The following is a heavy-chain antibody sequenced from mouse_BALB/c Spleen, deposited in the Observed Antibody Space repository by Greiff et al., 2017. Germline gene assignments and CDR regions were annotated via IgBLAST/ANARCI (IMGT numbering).Heavy chain of an antibody. CDR2: ISYSGST. Sequence: EVKLQESGPGLVKPSQSLSLTCTVTGYSITSDYAWNWIRQFPGNKLEWMGYISYSGSTSYNPSLKSRISITRDTSKNQFFLQLNSVTTEDTATYYCSRWRCYYGDGFGYFDYWGQGTTLTVSS. J-gene: IGHJ2*01. V-gene: IGHV3-2*02. CDR3: SRWRCYYGDGFGYFDY. D-gene: IGHD1-1*01. CDR1: GYSITSDYA.